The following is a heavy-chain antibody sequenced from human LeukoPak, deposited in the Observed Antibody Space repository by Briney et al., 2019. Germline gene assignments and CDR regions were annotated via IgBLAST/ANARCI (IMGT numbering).Heavy chain of an antibody. CDR2: ISDTGATT. V-gene: IGHV3-23*01. J-gene: IGHJ4*02. CDR1: GFTFNDYS. Sequence: GGSLRLSCAASGFTFNDYSMHWVRQAPGKGLEWVSAISDTGATTYDADSVKGRFTISRDNSRSTLYLQMNSLRAEDTALYYCAKDTSIGRYCTNGVCSPFDYWGQGTLVTVSS. D-gene: IGHD2-8*01. CDR3: AKDTSIGRYCTNGVCSPFDY.